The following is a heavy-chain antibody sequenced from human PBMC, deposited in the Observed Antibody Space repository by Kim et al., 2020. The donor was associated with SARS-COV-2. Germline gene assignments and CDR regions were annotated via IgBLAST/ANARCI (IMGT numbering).Heavy chain of an antibody. V-gene: IGHV4-59*08. D-gene: IGHD2-8*01. J-gene: IGHJ4*02. Sequence: SETLSLTCTVSGGSISSYYWSWIRQPPGKGLEWIGYSYYRGSTNYNPSLKSRVTISVDTSKNQFSLKLSSVTAADTAVYYCARLGYCTNGVCFDYWGQGT. CDR1: GGSISSYY. CDR3: ARLGYCTNGVCFDY. CDR2: SYYRGST.